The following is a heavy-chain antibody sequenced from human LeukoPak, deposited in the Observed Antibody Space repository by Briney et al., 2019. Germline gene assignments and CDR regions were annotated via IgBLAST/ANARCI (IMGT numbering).Heavy chain of an antibody. Sequence: SETLSLTCTVSGYSISSGYYWGWIRQPPGKWLEWIGSIYYSGSTYYNPSLKSRVTISVDTSKNQFSLKLSSVTAADTAVYYCARGYCTNAVCSLGPTQAWGQGTLVTVSS. J-gene: IGHJ4*02. V-gene: IGHV4-38-2*02. D-gene: IGHD2-8*01. CDR1: GYSISSGYY. CDR3: ARGYCTNAVCSLGPTQA. CDR2: IYYSGST.